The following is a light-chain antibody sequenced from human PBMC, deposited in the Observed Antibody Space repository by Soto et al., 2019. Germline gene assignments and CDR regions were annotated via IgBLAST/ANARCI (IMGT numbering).Light chain of an antibody. CDR1: SSDVGGSDY. CDR3: ISHVGHSNV. V-gene: IGLV2-8*01. J-gene: IGLJ1*01. CDR2: DVS. Sequence: QSALTQPPSASGSPGQSVTISCTGTSSDVGGSDYVSWYQHHPGKAPKLMIYDVSKRPSGVPDRFSGSKSGNMASLTVSGLQAADEADYYCISHVGHSNVFGTGTKLTVL.